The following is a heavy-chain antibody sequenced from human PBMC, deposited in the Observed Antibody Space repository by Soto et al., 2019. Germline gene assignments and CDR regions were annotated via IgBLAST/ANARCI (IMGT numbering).Heavy chain of an antibody. D-gene: IGHD6-19*01. Sequence: PSQTLSLPYTVAGGYISSYYWSWIRQPPGKGLEWIGYIYYSGSTNYNPSLKSRVTISVDTSKNQFSLKLSSVTAADTAVYYCARRSGGWYDYWGQGTLVTVSS. CDR3: ARRSGGWYDY. CDR1: GGYISSYY. V-gene: IGHV4-59*01. J-gene: IGHJ4*02. CDR2: IYYSGST.